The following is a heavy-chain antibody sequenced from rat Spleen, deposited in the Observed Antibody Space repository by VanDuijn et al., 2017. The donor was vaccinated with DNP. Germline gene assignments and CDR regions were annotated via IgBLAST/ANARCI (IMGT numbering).Heavy chain of an antibody. CDR3: TTSDSH. CDR1: GFTFNNYW. CDR2: ITSSGGST. Sequence: EVQLVESGGDLVQPGRSLKLSCVASGFTFNNYWMTWIRQVPGKGLEWVASITSSGGSTYYPDSVKGRFTISRDNAKSTLYLQMDSLRSEDTATYYCTTSDSHWGQGVMVTVSS. D-gene: IGHD1-7*01. J-gene: IGHJ2*01. V-gene: IGHV5-31*01.